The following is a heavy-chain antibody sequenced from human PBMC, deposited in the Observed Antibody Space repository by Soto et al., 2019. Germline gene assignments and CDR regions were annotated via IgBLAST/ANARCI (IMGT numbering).Heavy chain of an antibody. Sequence: QVQLVQSGAEVKKPGSSMKVSCKASGGTFSSYAISWVRQAPGQGLEWMGGIIPIFGTANYAQKFQGRVTITADESTSTAYMELSSLRSEDTAVYYCARSYSSSSFYYYYGMDVWGQGTTVTVSS. CDR3: ARSYSSSSFYYYYGMDV. CDR1: GGTFSSYA. D-gene: IGHD6-6*01. V-gene: IGHV1-69*01. J-gene: IGHJ6*02. CDR2: IIPIFGTA.